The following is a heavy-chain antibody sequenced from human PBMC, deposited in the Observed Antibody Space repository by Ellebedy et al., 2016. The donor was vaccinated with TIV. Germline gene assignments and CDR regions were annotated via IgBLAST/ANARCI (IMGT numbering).Heavy chain of an antibody. CDR3: ARVKRDSSGYYYEWAYFDY. CDR1: GFTFSSYW. Sequence: GGSLRLSCAASGFTFSSYWMSWVRQAPGKGLEWVANIKQDGSEKYYVDSVKGRFTISRDNAKNSLYLQMNSLRAEDTAVYYCARVKRDSSGYYYEWAYFDYWGQGTLVTVSS. CDR2: IKQDGSEK. D-gene: IGHD3-22*01. V-gene: IGHV3-7*01. J-gene: IGHJ4*02.